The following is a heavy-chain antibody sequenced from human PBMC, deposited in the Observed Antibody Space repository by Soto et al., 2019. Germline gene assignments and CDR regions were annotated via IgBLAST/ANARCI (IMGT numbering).Heavy chain of an antibody. Sequence: QVQLQESGPGLVKPSQTLSLTCTVSGGSISSGGYYWSWIRQHPGKGLEWIGYIYYSGSTYYNPSLKSRVTISVDTSKNQFSLKLSSVXXXXXXXYXXXXXXXXXXXXGMDVWGQGTTVTVSS. J-gene: IGHJ6*02. CDR1: GGSISSGGYY. CDR2: IYYSGST. CDR3: XXXXXXXXXXGMDV. V-gene: IGHV4-31*03.